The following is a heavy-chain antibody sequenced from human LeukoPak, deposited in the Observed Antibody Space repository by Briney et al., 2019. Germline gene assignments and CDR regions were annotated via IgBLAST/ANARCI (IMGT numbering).Heavy chain of an antibody. CDR1: GFTFRDLW. Sequence: GGSLRLSCAASGFTFRDLWMHWVRQAPGKGPVWVSRMSPDGSATYYADSVKGRLTISRDNAENTMYLQMSSLRAEDTAVYYCARDMWGTFDYWGQGALVTVSS. CDR2: MSPDGSAT. J-gene: IGHJ4*02. D-gene: IGHD7-27*01. V-gene: IGHV3-74*01. CDR3: ARDMWGTFDY.